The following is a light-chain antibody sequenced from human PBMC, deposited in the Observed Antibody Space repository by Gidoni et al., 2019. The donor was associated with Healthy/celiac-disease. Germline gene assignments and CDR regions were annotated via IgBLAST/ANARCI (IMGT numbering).Light chain of an antibody. Sequence: QMTQSPSTLSASVGDRVTITCRASQSISSWLAWYQQKPGKAPKLLIYKASSLESGVPSRFSGSGSGTEFTLTISSLQPDDFATYYCQQYNSYPWTFGQGTKVEIK. J-gene: IGKJ1*01. CDR3: QQYNSYPWT. V-gene: IGKV1-5*03. CDR2: KAS. CDR1: QSISSW.